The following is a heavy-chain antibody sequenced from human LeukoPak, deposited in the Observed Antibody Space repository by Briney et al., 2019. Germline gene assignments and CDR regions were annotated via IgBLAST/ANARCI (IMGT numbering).Heavy chain of an antibody. J-gene: IGHJ4*02. Sequence: ASVKVSCKASGYTFTSYDINWVRQATGQGLEWMGWMNPNSGNTGYAQKFQGRVTMTRNTSISTAYMELSSLRSEDTAVYYCARRPDYDILTGFGGDDYWGQGTLVTVSS. D-gene: IGHD3-9*01. V-gene: IGHV1-8*01. CDR2: MNPNSGNT. CDR1: GYTFTSYD. CDR3: ARRPDYDILTGFGGDDY.